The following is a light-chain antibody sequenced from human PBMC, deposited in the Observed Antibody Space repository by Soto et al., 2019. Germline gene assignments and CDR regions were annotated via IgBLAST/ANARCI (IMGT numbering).Light chain of an antibody. CDR1: SSDVGGYNY. CDR3: TSYTSSSAVL. J-gene: IGLJ2*01. CDR2: DVS. V-gene: IGLV2-14*03. Sequence: QSALTQPASVSGSPGQSITISCTGTSSDVGGYNYVSWYQHHPGKAPKLMIYDVSNRPSGVSNRLSGSKSGNTASLTISGLQAEDEADYYCTSYTSSSAVLFGGGTKLTVL.